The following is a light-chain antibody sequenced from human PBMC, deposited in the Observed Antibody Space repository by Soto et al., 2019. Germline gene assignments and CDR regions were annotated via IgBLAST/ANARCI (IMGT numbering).Light chain of an antibody. V-gene: IGKV3-20*01. CDR2: NAS. CDR3: RQHESSPGT. J-gene: IGKJ1*01. Sequence: EIVLTQSPGTLSLSPGQRATLSCRAIQNLSRDRLAWYQQKPDQPPRLLIYNASSRTGGTPDRFSGSGTGTDFTLTISGLEPEDFAVYYCRQHESSPGTFGQGNKVEIK. CDR1: QNLSRDR.